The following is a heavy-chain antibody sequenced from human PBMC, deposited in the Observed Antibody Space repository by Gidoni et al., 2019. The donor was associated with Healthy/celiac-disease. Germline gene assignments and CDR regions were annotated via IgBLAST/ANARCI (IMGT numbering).Heavy chain of an antibody. Sequence: QVQLVESWGGVVQPWRSLRPPCAASGFTFCSYSMHWVRQAPGKGLEWVAVISDDGSNKYYEDSVKGRFTISRDNSKNTLYLQMNSLRAEDTAVYYCARSYSSGWYRGHFDYWGQGTLVTVSS. CDR3: ARSYSSGWYRGHFDY. V-gene: IGHV3-30*04. CDR2: ISDDGSNK. D-gene: IGHD6-19*01. CDR1: GFTFCSYS. J-gene: IGHJ4*02.